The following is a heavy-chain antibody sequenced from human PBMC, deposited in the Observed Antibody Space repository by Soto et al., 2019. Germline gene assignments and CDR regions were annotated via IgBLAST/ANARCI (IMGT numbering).Heavy chain of an antibody. CDR2: ISPASTYI. CDR3: AADTGDIEVVPATT. V-gene: IGHV3-21*04. J-gene: IGHJ4*02. CDR1: GLNFEKCS. Sequence: GSLRLSCAASGLNFEKCSMNWVRQPPGKGPEWLASISPASTYIRYADSVKGRFTISRDNARSSLSLQMMSLRADDTAMYYCAADTGDIEVVPATTWGQGTLVTVSS. D-gene: IGHD2-15*01.